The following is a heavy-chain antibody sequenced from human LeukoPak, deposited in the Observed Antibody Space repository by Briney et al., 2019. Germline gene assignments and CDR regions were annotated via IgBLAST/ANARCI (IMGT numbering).Heavy chain of an antibody. CDR2: IYYGGST. V-gene: IGHV4-59*01. D-gene: IGHD2-2*01. J-gene: IGHJ4*02. CDR3: ARDPSYHGGYFDY. Sequence: SETLSLTCTVSGGSINSYYWSWIRQPPGKGLEWIGYIYYGGSTNYNPSLKSRVTISVDTSKNQFSLKLSSVTAADTAVYYCARDPSYHGGYFDYWGQGTLVTVFS. CDR1: GGSINSYY.